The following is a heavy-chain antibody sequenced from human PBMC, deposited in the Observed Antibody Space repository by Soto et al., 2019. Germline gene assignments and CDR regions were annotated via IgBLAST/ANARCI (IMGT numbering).Heavy chain of an antibody. CDR3: ARDGSSGYAPD. CDR2: IDAGNGNT. CDR1: RYTFTSYA. D-gene: IGHD3-16*01. J-gene: IGHJ4*02. V-gene: IGHV1-3*01. Sequence: GASVNVSCKASRYTFTSYAMHWVRQAPGQRLEWMGWIDAGNGNTKYSQKFQGRVTITRDTSASTAYMELSSLRSEDTAVYYCARDGSSGYAPDWGQGTLVTVSS.